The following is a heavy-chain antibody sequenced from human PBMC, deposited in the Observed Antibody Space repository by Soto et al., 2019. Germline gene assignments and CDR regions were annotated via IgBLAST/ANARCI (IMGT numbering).Heavy chain of an antibody. V-gene: IGHV1-3*01. CDR2: INAGNGNT. D-gene: IGHD1-1*01. CDR1: GYTFTSYA. Sequence: GASVKVSFKASGYTFTSYAMHWVRQAPGQRLEWMGWINAGNGNTKYSQKFQGRVTITRDTSASTAYMELSSLRSEDTAVYYCARHNSQWPNWFDPWGQGTPVTVSS. CDR3: ARHNSQWPNWFDP. J-gene: IGHJ5*02.